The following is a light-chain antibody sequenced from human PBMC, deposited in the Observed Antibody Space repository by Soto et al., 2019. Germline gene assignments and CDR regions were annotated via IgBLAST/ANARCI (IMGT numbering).Light chain of an antibody. V-gene: IGLV1-47*02. CDR3: AAWDNSLSGRV. Sequence: QSVLTQAPSASGTPGQRVTISCSGSRSNIGGNYVYWYQQVPGTAPKLLVFDDNQRPSGVPDRFSDSKSGTSAFLAIRGLRSEDEADYDCAAWDNSLSGRVFGGGTKLTFL. CDR2: DDN. CDR1: RSNIGGNY. J-gene: IGLJ3*02.